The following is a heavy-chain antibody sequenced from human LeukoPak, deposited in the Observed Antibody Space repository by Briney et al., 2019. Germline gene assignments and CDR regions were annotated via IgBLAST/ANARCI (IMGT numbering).Heavy chain of an antibody. J-gene: IGHJ5*02. Sequence: ASVKVSCKASGYTFTSYAMHWVRQAPGQRLEWMGWMNPNSGNTGYARKFQGRVTMTRNTSISTAYMELSSLRSEDTAVYYCAREYCTNGVCWFDPWGQGTLVTVSS. D-gene: IGHD2-8*01. CDR3: AREYCTNGVCWFDP. CDR2: MNPNSGNT. V-gene: IGHV1-8*02. CDR1: GYTFTSYA.